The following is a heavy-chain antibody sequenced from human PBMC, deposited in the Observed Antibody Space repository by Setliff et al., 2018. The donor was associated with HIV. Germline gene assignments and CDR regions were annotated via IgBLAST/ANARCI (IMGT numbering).Heavy chain of an antibody. V-gene: IGHV3-23*01. CDR1: GFTFSSYA. CDR2: ISGSGGNT. CDR3: ARSGGDCSGISCYSLWFDP. Sequence: GGSLRLSCAASGFTFSSYAMSWVRQAPGKGLAWVSTISGSGGNTYYADSVKGRFTISRDNSNNMLFLQMNSLRTEDTAVYYCARSGGDCSGISCYSLWFDPWGQGTMVTVSS. J-gene: IGHJ5*01. D-gene: IGHD2-15*01.